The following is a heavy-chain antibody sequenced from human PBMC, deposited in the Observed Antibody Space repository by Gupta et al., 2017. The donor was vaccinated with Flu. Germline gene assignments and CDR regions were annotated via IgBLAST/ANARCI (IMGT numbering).Heavy chain of an antibody. CDR2: ISGSGGST. V-gene: IGHV3-23*01. Sequence: DVQLLESGGGLLQPGGSLSLSCAASGFTFSRYAMSWVRQAPGKGLEWVSGISGSGGSTYYADSVKGRFTISRDNSKNTLYLQMNSLRAEDTAVYYCAKASGSGWTYYYYGMDVWGQGTTVTVSS. CDR1: GFTFSRYA. D-gene: IGHD6-19*01. J-gene: IGHJ6*02. CDR3: AKASGSGWTYYYYGMDV.